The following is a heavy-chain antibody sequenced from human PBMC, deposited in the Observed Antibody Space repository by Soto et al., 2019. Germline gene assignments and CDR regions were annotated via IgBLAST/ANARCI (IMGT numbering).Heavy chain of an antibody. V-gene: IGHV3-23*01. CDR1: VVTVRNHW. CDR2: ISGSGGST. D-gene: IGHD3-22*01. Sequence: WWSVTLAPTGSVVTVRNHWMNWFRQAPGKGLEWVSAISGSGGSTYYADSVKGRFTISRDNSKNTLYLQMNSLRAEDTAVYYCGKDTSPYYYDSICAFDYWGQGTLVTV. J-gene: IGHJ4*02. CDR3: GKDTSPYYYDSICAFDY.